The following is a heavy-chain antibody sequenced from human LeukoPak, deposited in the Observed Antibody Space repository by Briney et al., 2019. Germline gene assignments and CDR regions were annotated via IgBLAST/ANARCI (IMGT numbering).Heavy chain of an antibody. Sequence: GGSLRLSCAASGFTFSTYAMHWVRQAPGKGLEWVAVISYDGSNKYYADSVKGRFTISRDNSKNTLYLQMNSLRAEDTAVYYCARGDDYGDYGSLDYWGQGTLVTVSS. D-gene: IGHD4-17*01. CDR2: ISYDGSNK. CDR3: ARGDDYGDYGSLDY. J-gene: IGHJ4*02. CDR1: GFTFSTYA. V-gene: IGHV3-30*07.